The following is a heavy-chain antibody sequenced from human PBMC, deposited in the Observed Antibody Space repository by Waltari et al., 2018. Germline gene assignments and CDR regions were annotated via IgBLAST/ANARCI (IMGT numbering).Heavy chain of an antibody. CDR2: IITIFGTA. D-gene: IGHD5-12*01. CDR1: GGTFSSYA. V-gene: IGHV1-69*12. J-gene: IGHJ4*02. Sequence: VQLVQSGAEGKKPGSSGKVYGKASGGTFSSYAIRWVRQAPGQGLEWMGGIITIFGTANDAQKFQGRVTITADESTSTAYMELSSLRSEDTAVYYCATTYADLEMATIEEGYWGQGTLLTVSS. CDR3: ATTYADLEMATIEEGY.